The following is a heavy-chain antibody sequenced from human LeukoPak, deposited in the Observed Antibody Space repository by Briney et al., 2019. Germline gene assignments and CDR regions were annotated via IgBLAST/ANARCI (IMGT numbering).Heavy chain of an antibody. D-gene: IGHD1-7*01. CDR1: GFTFSSYA. V-gene: IGHV3-30-3*01. CDR3: ARDSNWNYYDHAFDI. J-gene: IGHJ3*02. CDR2: ISYDGSNK. Sequence: GRSLRLSCAASGFTFSSYAMHWVRQAPGKGLEWVAVISYDGSNKYYADSVKGRFTISRDNSKNTLYLQMNSLRAEDTAVYYCARDSNWNYYDHAFDIWGQGTMVTVSS.